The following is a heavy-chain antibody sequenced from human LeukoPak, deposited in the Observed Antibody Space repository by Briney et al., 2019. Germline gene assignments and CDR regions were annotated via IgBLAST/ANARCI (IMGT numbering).Heavy chain of an antibody. J-gene: IGHJ4*02. CDR2: IYSGGST. V-gene: IGHV3-53*01. D-gene: IGHD3-22*01. CDR1: GFTVSSNY. CDR3: ARASYYDSSGYHDPFDY. Sequence: GGSLRLSCAASGFTVSSNYMSWVRQAPGKGLEWVSVIYSGGSTYYADSVKGRFTISRDNSKNTLYLQMNSLRAEDTAVYYCARASYYDSSGYHDPFDYWGQGTLVTVSS.